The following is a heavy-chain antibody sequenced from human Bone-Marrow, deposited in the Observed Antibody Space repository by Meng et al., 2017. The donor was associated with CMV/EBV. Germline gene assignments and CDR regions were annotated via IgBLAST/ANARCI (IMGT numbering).Heavy chain of an antibody. CDR1: GYTFTGYY. CDR3: ARDLWELLPTDGMDV. CDR2: INSNSGGT. J-gene: IGHJ6*02. D-gene: IGHD1-26*01. V-gene: IGHV1-2*02. Sequence: ASVKVSCKASGYTFTGYYMHWVRQAPGQGLEWMGWINSNSGGTNYAQKFQGRVTMTRDTSISTAYMELSRLRSDDTAVYYCARDLWELLPTDGMDVWGQGTTVTVSS.